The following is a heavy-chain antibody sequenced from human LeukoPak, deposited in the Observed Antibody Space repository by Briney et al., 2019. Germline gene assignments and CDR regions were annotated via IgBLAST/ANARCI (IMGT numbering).Heavy chain of an antibody. CDR2: INPNSGGT. V-gene: IGHV1-2*02. CDR1: GYSFIGYY. J-gene: IGHJ3*02. D-gene: IGHD1-26*01. CDR3: ARGRGSKWELPRNDAFDI. Sequence: ASVKVSCKASGYSFIGYYIHWVRQAPGQRLEWMGWINPNSGGTNYAQKFQGRVTMTRDTSISTAYMELSRLRSDDTAVYYCARGRGSKWELPRNDAFDIWGQGTMVTVSS.